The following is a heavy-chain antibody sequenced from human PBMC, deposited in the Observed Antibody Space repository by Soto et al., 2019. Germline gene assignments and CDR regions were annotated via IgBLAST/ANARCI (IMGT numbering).Heavy chain of an antibody. CDR1: GDSVSTNSAT. D-gene: IGHD2-8*01. Sequence: QVQLQQSGPGLVKPSQTLSLTCAISGDSVSTNSATWDWIRQSPSRGLEWLGRTYYRSKWDYDYAASVKGRININPDTANNQCSLHLDSVTPDDTAVYYCARLIGNSWLDSWGQGTLVTVSS. V-gene: IGHV6-1*01. CDR3: ARLIGNSWLDS. J-gene: IGHJ5*01. CDR2: TYYRSKWDY.